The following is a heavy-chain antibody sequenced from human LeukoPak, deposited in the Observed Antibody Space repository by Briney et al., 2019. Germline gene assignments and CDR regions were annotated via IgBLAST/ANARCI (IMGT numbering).Heavy chain of an antibody. V-gene: IGHV3-7*01. J-gene: IGHJ4*01. CDR2: IQQDGSEK. CDR3: ARWRGSGWLPDY. Sequence: GGSLRLSCVASGFTFSNYWMSWVRQAPGKGLEWVANIQQDGSEKYYVDSVKGRFTISRDNAKNSLYLQMNSLRAEDTAVYYCARWRGSGWLPDYWGQGTLVTVSS. D-gene: IGHD6-19*01. CDR1: GFTFSNYW.